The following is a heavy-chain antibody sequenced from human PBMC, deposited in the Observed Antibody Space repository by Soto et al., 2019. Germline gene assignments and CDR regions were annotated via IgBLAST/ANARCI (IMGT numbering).Heavy chain of an antibody. D-gene: IGHD3-22*01. CDR2: TIPIFDIT. CDR1: GGPYNKYT. CDR3: ARSLLRDNYDSEGLEN. V-gene: IGHV1-69*02. Sequence: QVQLVQSGTEVKKPGSSVTVSCKASGGPYNKYTISWVRQAPGQGLEWMGRTIPIFDITNYAQKFHGRVTTTADKSTSTVYMDLSSLRSEDTAVYYCARSLLRDNYDSEGLENRGQGTLVTVSS. J-gene: IGHJ4*02.